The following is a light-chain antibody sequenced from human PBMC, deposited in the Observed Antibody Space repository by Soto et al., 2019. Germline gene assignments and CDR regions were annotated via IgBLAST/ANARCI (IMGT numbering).Light chain of an antibody. CDR2: AAS. CDR1: QGTSNY. CDR3: QKYDYAPWT. J-gene: IGKJ1*01. Sequence: IQMTQSPSSLSASVGDRVTITCRASQGTSNYLAWYQQKPGKVPKLPIYAASTLQSGFPSRFSGSGSETDFTLTISSLQPEDVATYYCQKYDYAPWTFGQGTKVEIK. V-gene: IGKV1-27*01.